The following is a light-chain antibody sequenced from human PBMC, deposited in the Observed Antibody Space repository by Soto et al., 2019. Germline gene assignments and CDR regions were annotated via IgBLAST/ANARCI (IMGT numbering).Light chain of an antibody. CDR3: QKSYSTPVT. Sequence: DIQMTQSPSSLTASVGDIVTITCRASQSISSYLNWYQQKPGKAPKLLIYAASSLQSGVPSRFSGSGSGADFTLTISSLQPEDFATYYCQKSYSTPVTFGGGTKVDIK. CDR1: QSISSY. CDR2: AAS. J-gene: IGKJ4*01. V-gene: IGKV1-39*01.